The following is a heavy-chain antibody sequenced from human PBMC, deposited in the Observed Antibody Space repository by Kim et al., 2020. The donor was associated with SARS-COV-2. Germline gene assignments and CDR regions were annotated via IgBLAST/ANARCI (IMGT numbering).Heavy chain of an antibody. J-gene: IGHJ4*02. CDR2: IYYSGST. CDR1: GGSISSSSYY. Sequence: SETLSLTCTVSGGSISSSSYYWVWIRQPPGKGLEWIGSIYYSGSTYYNPSLKSRVTISVDTSKNQFSLKLSSVTAADTAVYYCARLPYSGSYSYYFDYWGQGTLVTVSS. V-gene: IGHV4-39*01. D-gene: IGHD1-26*01. CDR3: ARLPYSGSYSYYFDY.